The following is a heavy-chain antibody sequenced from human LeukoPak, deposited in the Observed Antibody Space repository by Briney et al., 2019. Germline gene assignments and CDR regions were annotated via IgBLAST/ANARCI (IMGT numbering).Heavy chain of an antibody. Sequence: PGGSLRLSCTVSGFTASSNFWSWVRPALGGGLECVSFIYSGVKTHYAESVMGRFTISSANSKNTLYLQMSSLRAEDTAIYYCARRAGEYSHPYDYWGQGTPVTVSS. J-gene: IGHJ4*02. CDR1: GFTASSNF. CDR2: IYSGVKT. CDR3: ARRAGEYSHPYDY. V-gene: IGHV3-53*01. D-gene: IGHD2-15*01.